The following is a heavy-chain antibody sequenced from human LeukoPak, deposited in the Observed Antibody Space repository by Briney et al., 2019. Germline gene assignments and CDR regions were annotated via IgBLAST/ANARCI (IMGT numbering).Heavy chain of an antibody. CDR1: GFTFDNYG. CDR2: ISYDGSNK. V-gene: IGHV3-30*03. CDR3: ARDRLFDYYDSSGLPSY. D-gene: IGHD3-22*01. Sequence: GGSLRLSCAASGFTFDNYGMHWVRQAPGKGLEWVAVISYDGSNKYYADSVKGRFTISRDNSKNTLYLQMNSLRAEDTAVYYCARDRLFDYYDSSGLPSYWGQGTLVTVSS. J-gene: IGHJ4*02.